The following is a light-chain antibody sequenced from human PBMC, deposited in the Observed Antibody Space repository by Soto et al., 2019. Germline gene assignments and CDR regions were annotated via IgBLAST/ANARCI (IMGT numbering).Light chain of an antibody. CDR3: QQYNDWPPTWT. CDR2: GAS. J-gene: IGKJ1*01. Sequence: EIVMTQSPATLSVSPGERATLSCRASQSVSSKLAWYQQKPGQAPRVLIYGASTRATGIPDGFSGSGSGTEFALTISSLQSEDFAVYYCQQYNDWPPTWTFGQGTRVEIK. CDR1: QSVSSK. V-gene: IGKV3-15*01.